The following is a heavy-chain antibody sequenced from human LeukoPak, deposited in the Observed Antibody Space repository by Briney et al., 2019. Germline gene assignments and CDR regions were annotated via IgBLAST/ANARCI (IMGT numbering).Heavy chain of an antibody. CDR2: ISSSSSYI. CDR3: ATGGRQGYYGSGSYLGVDY. CDR1: GFTFSSYS. D-gene: IGHD3-10*01. J-gene: IGHJ4*02. Sequence: GGSLRLSCAASGFTFSSYSMNWVRQAPGKGLEWVSSISSSSSYIYYADPVKGRFTISRDNAKNSLYLQMNSLRAEDTAVYYCATGGRQGYYGSGSYLGVDYWGQGTLVTVSS. V-gene: IGHV3-21*01.